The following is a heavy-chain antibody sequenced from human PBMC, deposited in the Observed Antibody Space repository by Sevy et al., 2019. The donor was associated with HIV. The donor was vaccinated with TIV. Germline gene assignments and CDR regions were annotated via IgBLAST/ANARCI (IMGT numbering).Heavy chain of an antibody. J-gene: IGHJ6*02. CDR2: IYYSGST. CDR3: ARGPTYYDILTGHDFYGMDV. D-gene: IGHD3-9*01. CDR1: GGSVSSGSYD. Sequence: SETLSLTCTVSGGSVSSGSYDWSWIRQPRGKGLEWIGYIYYSGSTNYNPSLKSRVTISVDTSKNQFSLKLSSVTAADTAVYYCARGPTYYDILTGHDFYGMDVWGQRTTVTVSS. V-gene: IGHV4-61*01.